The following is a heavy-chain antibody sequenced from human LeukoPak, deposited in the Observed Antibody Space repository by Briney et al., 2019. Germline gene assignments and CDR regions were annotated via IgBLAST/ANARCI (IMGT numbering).Heavy chain of an antibody. J-gene: IGHJ4*02. CDR2: IIPIFGTA. Sequence: ASVKVSCKASGYTFTSYDINWVRQAPGQGLEWMGGIIPIFGTANYAQKFQGRVTITADESTSTAYMELSSLRSEDTAVYYCARDPEAQYYDFWSGYFDYWGQGTLVTVSS. D-gene: IGHD3-3*01. CDR1: GYTFTSYD. V-gene: IGHV1-69*13. CDR3: ARDPEAQYYDFWSGYFDY.